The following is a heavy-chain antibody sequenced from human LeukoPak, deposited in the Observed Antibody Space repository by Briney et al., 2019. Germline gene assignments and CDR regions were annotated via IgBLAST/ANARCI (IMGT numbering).Heavy chain of an antibody. Sequence: PGGSLRLSCAASGFTFDDYAMHWVRQAPGKGLEWVSGISWNSGSIGYADSVKGRFTISRDNFKNTLYLQMNSLRLEDMAVYYCAKPSGSGVDYWGRGTRVTVSS. V-gene: IGHV3-9*03. CDR1: GFTFDDYA. J-gene: IGHJ4*02. CDR3: AKPSGSGVDY. D-gene: IGHD1-26*01. CDR2: ISWNSGSI.